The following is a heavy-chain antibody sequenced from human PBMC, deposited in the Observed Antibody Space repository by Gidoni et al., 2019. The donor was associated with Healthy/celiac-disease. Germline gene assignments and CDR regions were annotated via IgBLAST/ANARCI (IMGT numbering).Heavy chain of an antibody. D-gene: IGHD2-2*01. CDR1: GGYFSGYY. Sequence: QVQLQQWGAGLLKPWETLSLTCAVYGGYFSGYYWSWIRQPPGKGLEWIGEINHSGSTNYNPSLKSRVTISVDTSKNQFSLKLSSLTAADTAVYYCARGSVVVVPAASWFDPWGQGTLVTVS. CDR2: INHSGST. J-gene: IGHJ5*02. CDR3: ARGSVVVVPAASWFDP. V-gene: IGHV4-34*01.